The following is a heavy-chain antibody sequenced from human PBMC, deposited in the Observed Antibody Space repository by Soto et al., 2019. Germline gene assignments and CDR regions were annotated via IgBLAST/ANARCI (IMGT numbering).Heavy chain of an antibody. J-gene: IGHJ4*02. D-gene: IGHD3-22*01. Sequence: EVQLVESGGGLVKPGGSLRLSCAASGFTFSNAWMSWVRQAPGKGLEWVGRIKSKTHGGTTDYAAPVKGRFTISRDDSKNTLYLQMNSLKTEDTAVYYCTTDLYYYDSSGYREIDYWGQGTLVTVSS. CDR1: GFTFSNAW. CDR2: IKSKTHGGTT. V-gene: IGHV3-15*01. CDR3: TTDLYYYDSSGYREIDY.